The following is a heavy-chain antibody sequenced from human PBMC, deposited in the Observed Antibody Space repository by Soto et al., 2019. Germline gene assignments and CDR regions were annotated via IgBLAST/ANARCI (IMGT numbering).Heavy chain of an antibody. J-gene: IGHJ6*02. V-gene: IGHV5-51*01. CDR3: ARLQAVMPAAGCMDV. D-gene: IGHD4-4*01. CDR1: GYIFTNSW. Sequence: PWESLQISCKGSGYIFTNSWIGWVRQMPGKGLEWMGIIYPGDSDTRYSPSFQGQVTISADKSITTAYLQWSSLTASDTAMYYCARLQAVMPAAGCMDVWGQGTAGTGFS. CDR2: IYPGDSDT.